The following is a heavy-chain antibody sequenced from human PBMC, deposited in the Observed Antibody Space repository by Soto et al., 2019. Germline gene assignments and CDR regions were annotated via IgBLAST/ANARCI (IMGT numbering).Heavy chain of an antibody. CDR3: ARGRCSSTSCYSSYYYYYMDV. J-gene: IGHJ6*03. Sequence: GGSLRLSCAASGFTFSSYDMHWVRQATGKGLEWVSAIGTAGDTYYPGSVKGRFTISRENAKNSLYLQMNSLRAGDTAVYYCARGRCSSTSCYSSYYYYYMDVWGKGTTVTVSS. V-gene: IGHV3-13*01. CDR1: GFTFSSYD. CDR2: IGTAGDT. D-gene: IGHD2-2*01.